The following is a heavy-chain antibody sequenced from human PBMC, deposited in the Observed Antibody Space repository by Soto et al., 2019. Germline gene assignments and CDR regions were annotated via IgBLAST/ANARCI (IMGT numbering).Heavy chain of an antibody. CDR1: GFTFSSYA. J-gene: IGHJ5*02. CDR3: AKDMVDGRTQSFGGDT. Sequence: EVRLLESGGGLVQPGGSLRLSCAASGFTFSSYAMSWVRQAPGKGLEWVSFISGNGGRTYYADSVRGQFTISRDNSKNTLYVQMNGLRAEDTAVYYCAKDMVDGRTQSFGGDTWGQGTLVTVSS. CDR2: ISGNGGRT. V-gene: IGHV3-23*01. D-gene: IGHD2-15*01.